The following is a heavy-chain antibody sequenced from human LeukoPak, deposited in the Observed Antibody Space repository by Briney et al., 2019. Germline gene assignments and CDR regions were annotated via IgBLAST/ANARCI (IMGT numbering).Heavy chain of an antibody. J-gene: IGHJ3*02. CDR2: IYYSGST. CDR1: GGSISSYY. V-gene: IGHV4-59*01. CDR3: ARSLYSSSWYPRKIQDAFDI. Sequence: SETLSLTCTVSGGSISSYYWSWIRQPPGKGLEWIGYIYYSGSTNYNPSLKSRVTISVDTSKNQFSLKLSSVTAADTAVYYCARSLYSSSWYPRKIQDAFDIWGQGTMVTVSS. D-gene: IGHD6-13*01.